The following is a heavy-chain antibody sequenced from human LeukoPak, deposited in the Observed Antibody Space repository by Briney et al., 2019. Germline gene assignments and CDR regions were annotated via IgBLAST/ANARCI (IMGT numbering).Heavy chain of an antibody. CDR2: ISGSGGST. CDR1: GFTFNSYA. Sequence: GGSLRQSCVASGFTFNSYAMSRVRQAPGKGLEWVSAISGSGGSTYYADYVKGRFTISRDNSKSTLYLQMNSLGAEDTALYYCAKDNGYCTSTNCFLEYWGQGTLVTVSS. CDR3: AKDNGYCTSTNCFLEY. D-gene: IGHD2-2*03. V-gene: IGHV3-23*01. J-gene: IGHJ4*03.